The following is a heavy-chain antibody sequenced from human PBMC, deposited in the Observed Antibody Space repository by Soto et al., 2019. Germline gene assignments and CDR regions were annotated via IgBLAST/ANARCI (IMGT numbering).Heavy chain of an antibody. CDR3: TRAMVTAIYAFDI. CDR2: IKQDGSEK. CDR1: GFTFSSYW. Sequence: GSLRLSCAASGFTFSSYWMSWVRQAPGKGLEWVANIKQDGSEKYYVDSVKGRFTISRDNAKNSLYLQMNSLRAEDTAVYYCTRAMVTAIYAFDIWGQGTMVTVSS. V-gene: IGHV3-7*01. J-gene: IGHJ3*02. D-gene: IGHD2-21*02.